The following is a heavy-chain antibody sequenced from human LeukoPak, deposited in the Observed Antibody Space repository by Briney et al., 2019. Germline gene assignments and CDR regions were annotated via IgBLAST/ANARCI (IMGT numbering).Heavy chain of an antibody. Sequence: SVKGRFTISRDNAKNSLYLQMHSLSDEDTAVYYCARRYSGSLRYFDYWGQGTLVAVSS. CDR3: ARRYSGSLRYFDY. J-gene: IGHJ4*02. D-gene: IGHD1-26*01. V-gene: IGHV3-11*06.